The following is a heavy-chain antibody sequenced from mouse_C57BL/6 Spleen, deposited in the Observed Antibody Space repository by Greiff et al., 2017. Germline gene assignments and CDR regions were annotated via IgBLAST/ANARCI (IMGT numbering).Heavy chain of an antibody. V-gene: IGHV5-4*01. J-gene: IGHJ2*01. CDR3: ARDPYYYGSNYFDY. D-gene: IGHD1-1*01. CDR1: GFTFSSYA. CDR2: ISDGGSYT. Sequence: EVQVVESGGGLVKPGGSLKLSCAASGFTFSSYAMSWVRQTPEKRLEWVATISDGGSYTYYPDNVKGRFTISRDNAKNNLYLQMSHLKSEDTAMYYCARDPYYYGSNYFDYWGQGTTLTVSS.